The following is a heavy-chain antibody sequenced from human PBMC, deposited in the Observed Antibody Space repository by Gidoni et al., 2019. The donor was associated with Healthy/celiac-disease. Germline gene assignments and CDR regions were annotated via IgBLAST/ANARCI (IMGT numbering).Heavy chain of an antibody. J-gene: IGHJ4*02. CDR2: ISYDRSNK. CDR1: ESTFCSHA. D-gene: IGHD3-10*01. V-gene: IGHV3-30*01. CDR3: ARAMVRSPTTVYYFDY. Sequence: QVLPVESGGGVVQPARSLRLPCAASESTFCSHAMHWVRQAPGQGLEWGEVISYDRSNKYYADSVKGRFTISRDNSKNTLYLQMNSLRAEDTAVYYCARAMVRSPTTVYYFDYWGQGTLVTVSS.